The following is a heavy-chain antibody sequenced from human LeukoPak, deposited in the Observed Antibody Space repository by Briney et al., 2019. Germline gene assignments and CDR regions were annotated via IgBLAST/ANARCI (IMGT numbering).Heavy chain of an antibody. V-gene: IGHV4-39*01. J-gene: IGHJ4*02. CDR2: IYYTGST. CDR3: ARRWGNIVGVTYEY. CDR1: GSSITSVSHY. D-gene: IGHD3-16*01. Sequence: PSETLSLTCTISGSSITSVSHYWGWILQPPGKGLEWIGDIYYTGSTYYSPSLRSRVTMSVHTSENQFSLRLNSVTAVDTAVYYCARRWGNIVGVTYEYWGQGTLVTVSS.